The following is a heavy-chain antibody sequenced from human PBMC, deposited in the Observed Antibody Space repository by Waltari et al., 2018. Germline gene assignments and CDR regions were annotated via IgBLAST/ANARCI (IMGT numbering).Heavy chain of an antibody. V-gene: IGHV4-31*03. Sequence: QVQLQESGPGLVKPSQTLSLTCTVSGGSISSGGYYWSWIRQHPGKGLEWIGYIYYSGSTYYNPSLNSRVTISVDTSKNQFSLKLSSVTAADTAVYYCARVPGIRGVIHYFDYWGQGTLVTVSS. CDR1: GGSISSGGYY. CDR2: IYYSGST. D-gene: IGHD3-10*01. CDR3: ARVPGIRGVIHYFDY. J-gene: IGHJ4*02.